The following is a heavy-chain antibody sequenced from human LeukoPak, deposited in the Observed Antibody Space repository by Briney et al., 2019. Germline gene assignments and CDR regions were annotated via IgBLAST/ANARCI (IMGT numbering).Heavy chain of an antibody. CDR1: GFTFDDYG. V-gene: IGHV3-20*04. Sequence: GGSLRLSCAASGFTFDDYGMSWVRQAPGKGLEWVSGINWNGGGTGYADSVKGRFTISRDNAKNSLYLQMNSLRAEDTALYYCARDLTHCSSTGCSYGEFDYWGQGTLVTVSS. D-gene: IGHD2-2*01. J-gene: IGHJ4*02. CDR3: ARDLTHCSSTGCSYGEFDY. CDR2: INWNGGGT.